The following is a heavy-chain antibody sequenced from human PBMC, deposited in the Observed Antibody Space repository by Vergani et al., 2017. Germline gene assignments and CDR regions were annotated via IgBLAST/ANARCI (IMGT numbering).Heavy chain of an antibody. CDR2: LDPEHGEV. CDR1: GYSLTELT. V-gene: IGHV1-24*01. D-gene: IGHD3-22*01. J-gene: IGHJ4*02. Sequence: VQLVQSGSEVRKPGASVKVSCPVSGYSLTELTIHWVRQAPGKGLGWMGGLDPEHGEVTFAHHIQGRVTMTEDRSTDTAYKELSSLRPEDTALYSCAIVTYYYDSSGYYVDYWGQGTLVTVSS. CDR3: AIVTYYYDSSGYYVDY.